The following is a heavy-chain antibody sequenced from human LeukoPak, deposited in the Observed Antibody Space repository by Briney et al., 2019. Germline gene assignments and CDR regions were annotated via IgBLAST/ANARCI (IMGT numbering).Heavy chain of an antibody. D-gene: IGHD3-10*01. CDR3: ARLHGYYDSDY. V-gene: IGHV4-34*01. CDR1: GGSFSGYY. Sequence: PSETLSLTCAVYGGSFSGYYWTWIRQPPGMGLEWIAEINHSGGANYNPSLNSRVTISTDRSKNRFSLNLRSVTAADTAVYYCARLHGYYDSDYWGQGTLVTVSS. J-gene: IGHJ4*02. CDR2: INHSGGA.